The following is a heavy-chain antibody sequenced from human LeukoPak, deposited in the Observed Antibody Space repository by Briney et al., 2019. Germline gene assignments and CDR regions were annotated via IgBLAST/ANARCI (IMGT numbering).Heavy chain of an antibody. D-gene: IGHD3-22*01. Sequence: SETLSLTCTVSGGSISSSSYYWSWIRQPPGKGLEWIGEINHSGSTNYNPSLKSRVTISVDTSKNQFSLKLSSVTAADTAVYYCARGTIEYYYDSSGYGNPFDYWGQGTLVTVSS. CDR3: ARGTIEYYYDSSGYGNPFDY. CDR2: INHSGST. J-gene: IGHJ4*02. CDR1: GGSISSSSYY. V-gene: IGHV4-39*07.